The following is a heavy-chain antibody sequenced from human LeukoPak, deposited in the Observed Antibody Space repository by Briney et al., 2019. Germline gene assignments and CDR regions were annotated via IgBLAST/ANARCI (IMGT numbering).Heavy chain of an antibody. J-gene: IGHJ6*04. Sequence: ASVKVSCKASGGTFSSYAISWVRQAPGQGLEWMGGIIPIFGTANYAQKFQGRVTITTDESTSTAYMELSSLRSEDTAVYYCARSGSGLGPMDVWGKGTTVTVSS. D-gene: IGHD3-3*01. CDR1: GGTFSSYA. CDR3: ARSGSGLGPMDV. CDR2: IIPIFGTA. V-gene: IGHV1-69*05.